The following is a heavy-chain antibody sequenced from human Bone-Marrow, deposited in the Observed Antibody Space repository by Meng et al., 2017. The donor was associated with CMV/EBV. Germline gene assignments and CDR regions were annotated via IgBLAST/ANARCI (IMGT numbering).Heavy chain of an antibody. D-gene: IGHD3-10*01. V-gene: IGHV4-34*01. CDR2: INHSGST. CDR3: ARVPGWHYYGSGSCGRGPDF. Sequence: GSLRLSCAVYGGSFSGYYWSWIRQPPGKGLEWNGEINHSGSTNYNPSLKSRVTISVDTSKNQFSLKRSSVTAADTAVYYCARVPGWHYYGSGSCGRGPDFWGQGTRVTVSS. J-gene: IGHJ4*02. CDR1: GGSFSGYY.